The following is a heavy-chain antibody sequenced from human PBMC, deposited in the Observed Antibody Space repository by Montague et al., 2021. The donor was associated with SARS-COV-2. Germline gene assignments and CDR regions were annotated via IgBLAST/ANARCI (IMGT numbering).Heavy chain of an antibody. Sequence: SLRPSCAASGFIFSSYEMNWVRQAPGKGLEWVSYISNSGDTKYYADSVKGRSTISRDNAKNSLYLQMSSLRAEDTAVYYCARAGEDYYYDSSGFLYWGQGILVTVSS. D-gene: IGHD3-22*01. CDR1: GFIFSSYE. V-gene: IGHV3-48*03. CDR3: ARAGEDYYYDSSGFLY. CDR2: ISNSGDTK. J-gene: IGHJ4*02.